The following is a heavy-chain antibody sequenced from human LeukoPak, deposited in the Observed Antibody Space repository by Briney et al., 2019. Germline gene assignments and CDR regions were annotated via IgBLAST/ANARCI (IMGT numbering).Heavy chain of an antibody. V-gene: IGHV3-30*18. Sequence: GGSLRLSCADSGFTFSNAWMSWVCQAPGKGLEWVAVISYDGSNKYYADSVKGRFTISRDNSKNTLYLQMNSLRGEDTAVYYCAKDLSSGSRRAYWGQGTLVTVSS. J-gene: IGHJ4*02. CDR1: GFTFSNAW. D-gene: IGHD6-19*01. CDR3: AKDLSSGSRRAY. CDR2: ISYDGSNK.